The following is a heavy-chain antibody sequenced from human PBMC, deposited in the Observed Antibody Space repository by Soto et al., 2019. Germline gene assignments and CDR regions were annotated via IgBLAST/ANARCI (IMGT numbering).Heavy chain of an antibody. D-gene: IGHD6-6*01. V-gene: IGHV1-8*01. CDR3: ARERRAALDWFAH. J-gene: IGHJ5*02. CDR2: MNPNSGNT. CDR1: GYTFTSYD. Sequence: ASVKVSCKASGYTFTSYDINWVRQATGQGLEWMGWMNPNSGNTGHAQKFQGRVTMTRNTSISTAYMELSSLRSEDTAVYYCARERRAALDWFAHWGQGSLVTVSS.